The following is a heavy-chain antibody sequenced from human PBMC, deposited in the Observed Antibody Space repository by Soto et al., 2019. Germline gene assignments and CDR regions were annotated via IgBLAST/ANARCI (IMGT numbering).Heavy chain of an antibody. Sequence: GGSLRLSCAASGFTFSSYAMSWVRQAPGKGLEWVSAISGSGGSTYYADSVKGRFTISRDNSKNTLYLQMNSLRAEDTAVYYCAKYHIVATMSMWWGDFGYWGQGTLVTAPQ. CDR2: ISGSGGST. J-gene: IGHJ4*02. D-gene: IGHD5-12*01. V-gene: IGHV3-23*01. CDR3: AKYHIVATMSMWWGDFGY. CDR1: GFTFSSYA.